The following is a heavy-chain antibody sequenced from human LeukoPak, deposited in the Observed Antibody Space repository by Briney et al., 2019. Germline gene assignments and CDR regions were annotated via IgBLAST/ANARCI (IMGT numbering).Heavy chain of an antibody. CDR2: IYTSGST. J-gene: IGHJ4*02. CDR1: GGSISSYY. D-gene: IGHD2/OR15-2a*01. Sequence: SETLSLTCTVSGGSISSYYWSWIRQPAGKGLEWIGRIYTSGSTNYNPSLKSRVTISLDTSKNQFSLKLSSVTAADTAVYYCAGHHPRNTVDFWGQGTLVTVSS. V-gene: IGHV4-4*07. CDR3: AGHHPRNTVDF.